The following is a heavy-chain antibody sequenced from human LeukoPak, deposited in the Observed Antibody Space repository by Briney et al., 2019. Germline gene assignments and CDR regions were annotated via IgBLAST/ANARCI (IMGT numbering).Heavy chain of an antibody. CDR3: TRDSYCSGGRCYSRVGY. CDR2: IDTNTGNP. Sequence: ASVKVSCKAPGYTFTNYPMNWVRQAPGQGLEWMGWIDTNTGNPTYAQGFTGRFVFSLDTPVTTTYLQISSLKAEDTAVYYCTRDSYCSGGRCYSRVGYWGQGTLVTVSS. CDR1: GYTFTNYP. D-gene: IGHD2-15*01. V-gene: IGHV7-4-1*02. J-gene: IGHJ4*02.